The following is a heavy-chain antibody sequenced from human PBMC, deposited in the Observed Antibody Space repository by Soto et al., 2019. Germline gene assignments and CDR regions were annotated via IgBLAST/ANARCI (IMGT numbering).Heavy chain of an antibody. D-gene: IGHD3-3*01. CDR3: ARVEFWSGYCTGEPLGIAVADAFDI. J-gene: IGHJ3*02. V-gene: IGHV1-18*01. CDR2: ISAYNGNT. Sequence: ASVKVSCKASGYTFTSYGISWVRQAPGQGLEWMGWISAYNGNTNYAQKLQGRVTMTTDTSTSTAYMELRSLRSDDTAVYYCARVEFWSGYCTGEPLGIAVADAFDIWGQGTMVTVSS. CDR1: GYTFTSYG.